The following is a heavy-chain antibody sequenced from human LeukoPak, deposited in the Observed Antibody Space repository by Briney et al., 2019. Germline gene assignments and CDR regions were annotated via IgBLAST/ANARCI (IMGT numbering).Heavy chain of an antibody. D-gene: IGHD3-10*01. CDR2: ISDSSSYI. J-gene: IGHJ4*02. CDR3: ARYYGSGSPPFDY. V-gene: IGHV3-21*01. CDR1: GFTFTTYA. Sequence: GGSLRLSCAASGFTFTTYAMNWVRQAPGKGLVWVSSISDSSSYIYYADSVKGRFTISRDNAKNSLYLQMNSLRAEDTAVYYCARYYGSGSPPFDYWGQGTLVTVSS.